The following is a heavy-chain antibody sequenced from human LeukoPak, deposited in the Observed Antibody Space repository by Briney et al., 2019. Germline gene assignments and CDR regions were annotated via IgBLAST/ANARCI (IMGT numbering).Heavy chain of an antibody. CDR1: GYTLTELS. CDR3: ATLGSTVTREGMDV. D-gene: IGHD4-17*01. Sequence: ASVKVSCKVSGYTLTELSMHWVRQAPGKGLEWMGGFHPEDGETIYAQKFQGRVTMTEDTSTDTAYMELSSLRSEDTAVYYCATLGSTVTREGMDVWGQGTTVTVSS. V-gene: IGHV1-24*01. J-gene: IGHJ6*02. CDR2: FHPEDGET.